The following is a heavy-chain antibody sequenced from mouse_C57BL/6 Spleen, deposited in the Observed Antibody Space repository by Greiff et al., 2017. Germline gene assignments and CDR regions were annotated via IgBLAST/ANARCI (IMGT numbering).Heavy chain of an antibody. D-gene: IGHD3-3*01. CDR1: GYTFTSYW. CDR3: ARRGGREPFDY. CDR2: IDPSDSYT. J-gene: IGHJ2*01. V-gene: IGHV1-69*01. Sequence: QVQLQQPGAELVMPGASVKLSCKASGYTFTSYWMHWVKQRPGQGLEWIGEIDPSDSYTNYNQKFKGKSTLTVDKSSSTAYMQLSSLTSEDSAVYYCARRGGREPFDYWGQGTTLTVSS.